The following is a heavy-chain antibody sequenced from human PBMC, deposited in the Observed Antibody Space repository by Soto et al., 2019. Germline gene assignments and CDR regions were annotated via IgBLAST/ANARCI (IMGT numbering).Heavy chain of an antibody. J-gene: IGHJ4*02. CDR3: SIGRGTVTTVTTHLDY. V-gene: IGHV4-31*03. CDR2: IYYSGST. CDR1: GGSISSGGYY. Sequence: QVQLQESGPGLVKPSQTLSLTCTVSGGSISSGGYYWSWIRQHPGKGLEWIGYIYYSGSTYYNPSLKSRVTISVDTSKNQFSLKLSSVTAADTAVYYCSIGRGTVTTVTTHLDYWGQGTLVTVSS. D-gene: IGHD4-17*01.